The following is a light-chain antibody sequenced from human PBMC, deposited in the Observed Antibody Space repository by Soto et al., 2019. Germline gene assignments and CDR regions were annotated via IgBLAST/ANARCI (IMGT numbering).Light chain of an antibody. J-gene: IGKJ1*01. CDR1: QTISSW. CDR3: QHYNSYSEA. CDR2: KAS. Sequence: DIQMTQSPSTLSGSVGDRVTITGRASQTISSWLAEYQQKPRKAPKLLIYKASTLRSGVPSRFSGSGAGTEYSLTIISLQPDDVATDYCQHYNSYSEAFGQGTKVDIK. V-gene: IGKV1-5*03.